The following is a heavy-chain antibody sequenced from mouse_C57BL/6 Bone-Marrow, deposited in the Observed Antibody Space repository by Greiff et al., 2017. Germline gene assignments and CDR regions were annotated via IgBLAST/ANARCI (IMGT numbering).Heavy chain of an antibody. CDR3: ARRRVYYYVSPWFAY. D-gene: IGHD1-1*01. J-gene: IGHJ3*01. CDR2: IYPRDGST. CDR1: GYTFTSYD. Sequence: VQRVESGPELVKPGASVKLSCKASGYTFTSYDINWVKQRPGQGLEWIGWIYPRDGSTKYNEKFKGKATLTVDTSSSTAYMELHSLTSEDSAVYFCARRRVYYYVSPWFAYWGQGTLVTVSA. V-gene: IGHV1-85*01.